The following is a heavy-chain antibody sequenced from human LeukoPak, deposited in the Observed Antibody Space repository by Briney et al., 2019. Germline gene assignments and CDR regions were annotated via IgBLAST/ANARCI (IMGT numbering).Heavy chain of an antibody. CDR2: IDHRGIS. J-gene: IGHJ4*03. CDR3: ASRSLTLAAARCFDD. D-gene: IGHD2-15*01. Sequence: SETLSLTCAVHGESFSAYFWSWIRQVPGKGLEWIGEIDHRGISNYNPSLKSRATMLVDTSNNHFSLSLTSVTAADTATYYCASRSLTLAAARCFDDWGKGTVVTVSS. CDR1: GESFSAYF. V-gene: IGHV4-34*01.